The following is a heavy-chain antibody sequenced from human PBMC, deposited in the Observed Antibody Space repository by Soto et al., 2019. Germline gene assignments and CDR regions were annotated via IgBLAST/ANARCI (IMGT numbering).Heavy chain of an antibody. CDR3: AKSTVLRYFDWLGY. CDR2: ISGSGGST. D-gene: IGHD3-9*01. CDR1: GFTFSSYA. V-gene: IGHV3-23*01. J-gene: IGHJ4*02. Sequence: GGSLRLSCAASGFTFSSYAMSWVRQAPGKGLEWVSAISGSGGSTYYADSVKGRFTISRDNSKNTLYLQMNSLRAEDTAVCYCAKSTVLRYFDWLGYWGQGTLVTVSS.